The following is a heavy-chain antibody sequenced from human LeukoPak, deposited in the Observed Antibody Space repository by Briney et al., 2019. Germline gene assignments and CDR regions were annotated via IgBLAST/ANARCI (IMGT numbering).Heavy chain of an antibody. CDR2: ISAYNGNT. Sequence: ASVKVPCKASGYTFTSYGISWVRQAPGQGLEWMGWISAYNGNTNYAQKLQGRVTMTTDTSTSTAYMELRSLRSDDTAVYYCASTSYYYDSSGYYYWGQGTLVTVSS. D-gene: IGHD3-22*01. CDR1: GYTFTSYG. V-gene: IGHV1-18*01. CDR3: ASTSYYYDSSGYYY. J-gene: IGHJ4*02.